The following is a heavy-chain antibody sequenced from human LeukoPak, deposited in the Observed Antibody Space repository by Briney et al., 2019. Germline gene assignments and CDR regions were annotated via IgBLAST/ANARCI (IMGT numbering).Heavy chain of an antibody. CDR3: ARGFLSGGMDV. V-gene: IGHV4-59*12. CDR2: VYYSGST. Sequence: SETLSLTCTVSGGSLSTYYWSWIRQPPGKGLEWIGNVYYSGSTNYNPSLKSRVTISVDTSKNQFSLKLSSVTAADTAVYYCARGFLSGGMDVWGQGTTVTVSS. J-gene: IGHJ6*02. CDR1: GGSLSTYY. D-gene: IGHD6-25*01.